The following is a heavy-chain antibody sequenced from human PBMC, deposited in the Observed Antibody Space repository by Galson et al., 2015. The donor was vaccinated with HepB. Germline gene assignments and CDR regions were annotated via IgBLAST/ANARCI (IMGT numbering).Heavy chain of an antibody. CDR1: GYTFTSYA. CDR2: INAGNGNT. CDR3: ARDGYGSGSYVFP. V-gene: IGHV1-3*01. Sequence: SVKVSCKASGYTFTSYAMHWVRQAPGQRLEWMGWINAGNGNTKYSQKFQGRVTITRDTSASTAYMELSSLRSEDTAVYYCARDGYGSGSYVFPWGQGTLVTVSS. J-gene: IGHJ5*02. D-gene: IGHD3-10*01.